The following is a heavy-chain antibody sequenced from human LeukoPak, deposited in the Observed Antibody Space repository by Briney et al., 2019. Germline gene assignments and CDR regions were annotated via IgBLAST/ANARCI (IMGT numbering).Heavy chain of an antibody. Sequence: GASVTVSCKASGYTFTSYAMHWVRQAPGERLEGMGWINAGNGNTKYSQKFQGRVTITRDTSASTAYMELSSLRSEDTAVYYCARFGVLRYFDWLRGAFDIWGQGTMVTVSS. CDR2: INAGNGNT. CDR3: ARFGVLRYFDWLRGAFDI. D-gene: IGHD3-9*01. V-gene: IGHV1-3*01. CDR1: GYTFTSYA. J-gene: IGHJ3*02.